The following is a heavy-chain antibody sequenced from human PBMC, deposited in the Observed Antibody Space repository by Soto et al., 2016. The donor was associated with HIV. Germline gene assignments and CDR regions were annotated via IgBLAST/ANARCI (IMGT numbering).Heavy chain of an antibody. CDR2: VFYSGST. V-gene: IGHV4-61*08. Sequence: QVQLQESGPGLVKPSETLTLTCTVSGASVSSSAFYWSWIRQSPGKGLEWIGYVFYSGSTNYNPSLKSRVNISMDTSNNQFFLNLNSVTAADTAVYYCARDIARMMVVAGXDVWGQGTTVTVSS. D-gene: IGHD3-22*01. CDR3: ARDIARMMVVAGXDV. CDR1: GASVSSSAFY. J-gene: IGHJ6*02.